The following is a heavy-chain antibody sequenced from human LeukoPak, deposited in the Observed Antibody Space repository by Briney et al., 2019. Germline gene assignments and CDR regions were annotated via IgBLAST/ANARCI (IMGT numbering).Heavy chain of an antibody. J-gene: IGHJ3*02. D-gene: IGHD6-19*01. CDR1: GLTFSSYW. Sequence: GGSLRLSCAASGLTFSSYWMSWVRHAPGKGLEWVANIKQDGSEKYYVDSVKGRFTISRDNAKNSLYLQMNSLRAEDTAVYYCARGSRPLIAVAGSTAFDIWGQGTMVTVSS. V-gene: IGHV3-7*01. CDR3: ARGSRPLIAVAGSTAFDI. CDR2: IKQDGSEK.